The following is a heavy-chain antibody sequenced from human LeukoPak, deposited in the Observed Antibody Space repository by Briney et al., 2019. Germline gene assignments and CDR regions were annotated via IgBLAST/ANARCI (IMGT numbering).Heavy chain of an antibody. D-gene: IGHD6-13*01. CDR1: GDSLNDYY. V-gene: IGHV4-59*01. CDR2: IHHTGST. Sequence: ASQTLSLTCTVSGDSLNDYYWSWIRQPPGKGLEWIGYIHHTGSTNYIPSLTSRVTISLDTSKNQFSLKLNSVTAADTAVYYCARDPPAAGSTEFDLWGQGTLVTVSS. J-gene: IGHJ4*02. CDR3: ARDPPAAGSTEFDL.